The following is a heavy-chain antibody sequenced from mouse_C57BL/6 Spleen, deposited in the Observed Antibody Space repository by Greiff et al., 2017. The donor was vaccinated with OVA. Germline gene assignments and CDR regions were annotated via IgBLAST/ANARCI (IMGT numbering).Heavy chain of an antibody. CDR1: GYTFTSYW. V-gene: IGHV1-59*01. Sequence: QVHVQQPGAELVRPGTSVKLSCKASGYTFTSYWMHWVKQRPGQGLEWIGVIDPSDGYTNYNEKFKGKATLTVDTSSRTAYMQLSSLTSEDSAVYYCERRGGLDFAYWGQGTTLTVSA. CDR3: ERRGGLDFAY. CDR2: IDPSDGYT. J-gene: IGHJ2*01. D-gene: IGHD3-3*01.